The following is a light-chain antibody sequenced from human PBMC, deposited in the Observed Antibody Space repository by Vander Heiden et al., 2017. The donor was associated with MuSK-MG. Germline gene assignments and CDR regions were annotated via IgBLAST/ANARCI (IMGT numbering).Light chain of an antibody. CDR1: QSVGTS. CDR3: QQHSDWPYT. CDR2: AAS. Sequence: EIVLTQSPATRSFAPGERSTVACRASQSVGTSLAWYQQKPGQAPRLFIFAASNRASGIPARFSGSGSGTDFTLTISTLEPEDFAVYYCQQHSDWPYTFGQGTRLEIK. J-gene: IGKJ2*01. V-gene: IGKV3-11*01.